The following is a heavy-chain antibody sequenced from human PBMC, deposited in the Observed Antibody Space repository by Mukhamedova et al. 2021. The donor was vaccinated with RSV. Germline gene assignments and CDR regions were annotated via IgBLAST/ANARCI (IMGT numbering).Heavy chain of an antibody. Sequence: YGMYWVRQAPGKGLEWVAFIRYDGSNKYYADSVKGRFTISRDNSKNTLYLQMNSLRAEDTAVYYCAKAYYYDSSFDYWGQGTLV. J-gene: IGHJ4*02. CDR2: IRYDGSNK. CDR1: YG. V-gene: IGHV3-30*02. CDR3: AKAYYYDSSFDY. D-gene: IGHD3-22*01.